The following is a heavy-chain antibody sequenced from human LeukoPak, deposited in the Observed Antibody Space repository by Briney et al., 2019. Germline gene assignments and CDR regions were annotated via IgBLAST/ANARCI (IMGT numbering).Heavy chain of an antibody. J-gene: IGHJ3*02. D-gene: IGHD2-2*01. CDR3: ARGVPAAMKVDKEEAPQDDAFDI. Sequence: PSETLSLTCTVSGGSISSTSYYWGWIRQPPGKGLEWIGSIYYSGSTYYKSSLKSRVTISLDTSKNQFSLKLSSVTAADTAVYYCARGVPAAMKVDKEEAPQDDAFDIWGQGTMVTVSS. CDR2: IYYSGST. V-gene: IGHV4-39*07. CDR1: GGSISSTSYY.